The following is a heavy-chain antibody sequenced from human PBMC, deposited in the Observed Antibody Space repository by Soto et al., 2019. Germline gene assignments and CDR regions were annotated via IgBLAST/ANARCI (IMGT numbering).Heavy chain of an antibody. V-gene: IGHV1-2*02. CDR3: ARTGGVIPRVTYNWFDP. D-gene: IGHD3-16*01. J-gene: IGHJ5*02. Sequence: ASVKVSCKASGYSFSGYYMNWVRQAPGQGLEWMGWIKPNSGGTDYAQKFQGRVTMTRDTSISTAYMELKGLRYDDTAVYYCARTGGVIPRVTYNWFDPWGQGTLVTVSS. CDR2: IKPNSGGT. CDR1: GYSFSGYY.